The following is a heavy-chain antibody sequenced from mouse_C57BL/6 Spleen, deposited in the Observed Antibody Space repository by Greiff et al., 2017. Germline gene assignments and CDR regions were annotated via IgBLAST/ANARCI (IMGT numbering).Heavy chain of an antibody. CDR2: IYPGDGDT. Sequence: VKLMESGPELVKPGASVKISCKASGYAFSSSWMNWVKQRPGKGLEWIGRIYPGDGDTNYNGSFKGKATLTADKSSSTAYMQLSSLTSEDAAVYFCAREGYDGAWFAYWGQGTLVTVSA. D-gene: IGHD2-2*01. V-gene: IGHV1-82*01. J-gene: IGHJ3*01. CDR1: GYAFSSSW. CDR3: AREGYDGAWFAY.